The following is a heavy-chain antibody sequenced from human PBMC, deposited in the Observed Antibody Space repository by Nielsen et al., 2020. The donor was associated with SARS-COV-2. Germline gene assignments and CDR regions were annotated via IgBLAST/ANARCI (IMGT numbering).Heavy chain of an antibody. CDR2: INPNSGGT. CDR1: GYTFTGYY. J-gene: IGHJ6*02. Sequence: ASVKVSCKASGYTFTGYYMHWVRQAPGQGLEWMGWINPNSGGTHYAQKFQGRVTMTRDTSISTAYMELSRLRSDDTAVYFCAREVYVSYDGSGYSYGMDVWGQGTTVTVFS. CDR3: AREVYVSYDGSGYSYGMDV. V-gene: IGHV1-2*02. D-gene: IGHD3-22*01.